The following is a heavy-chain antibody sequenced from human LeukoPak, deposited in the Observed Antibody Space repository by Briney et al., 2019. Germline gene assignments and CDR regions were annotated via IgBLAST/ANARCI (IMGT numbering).Heavy chain of an antibody. D-gene: IGHD3-10*01. V-gene: IGHV3-9*01. J-gene: IGHJ4*02. CDR1: GFTFEDYA. CDR2: ISWNSGTI. CDR3: ARAPTYGPGSSFDY. Sequence: GGSLRLSCAASGFTFEDYAVHWVRQAPGKGLEWVSGISWNSGTIGYADSVKGRFTISRDNAKNSLYLQMNSLRAEDTAVYYCARAPTYGPGSSFDYWGQGTLVTVSS.